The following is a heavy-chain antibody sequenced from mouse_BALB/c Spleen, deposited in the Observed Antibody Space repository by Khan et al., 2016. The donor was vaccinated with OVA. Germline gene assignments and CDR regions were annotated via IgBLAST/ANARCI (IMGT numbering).Heavy chain of an antibody. D-gene: IGHD1-1*01. Sequence: EVQLQESGPGLVKPSQTVSLTCTVTGISITTGNYRWSWIRQFPGNKLEWIGNIYYSGTITYNPSLTSRTTITSDTSKSQFFLAMNSLTAEDTATYFWARDYGSLYWYFDVWGAGTTVTVSS. CDR1: GISITTGNYR. V-gene: IGHV3-5*02. CDR2: IYYSGTI. CDR3: ARDYGSLYWYFDV. J-gene: IGHJ1*01.